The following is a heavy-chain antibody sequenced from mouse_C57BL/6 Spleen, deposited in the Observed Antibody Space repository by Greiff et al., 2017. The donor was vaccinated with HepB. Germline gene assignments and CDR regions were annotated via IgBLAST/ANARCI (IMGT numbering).Heavy chain of an antibody. V-gene: IGHV5-17*01. CDR1: GFTFSDYG. J-gene: IGHJ4*01. Sequence: DVQLVESGGGLVKPGGSLKLSCAASGFTFSDYGMHWVRQAPEKGLEWVAYISSGSSTIYYADTVKGRYTISRDNAKNTLFLQMTSLRSEDTALYYCARTGLLSAMDYWGQGTSVTVSS. CDR3: ARTGLLSAMDY. D-gene: IGHD2-10*01. CDR2: ISSGSSTI.